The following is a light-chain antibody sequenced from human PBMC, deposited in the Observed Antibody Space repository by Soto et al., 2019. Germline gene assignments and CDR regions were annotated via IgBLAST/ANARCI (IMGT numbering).Light chain of an antibody. CDR1: QSLLHSNGYNY. J-gene: IGKJ4*01. Sequence: DLVMTQSPLSLPVTPGEPASISCRSSQSLLHSNGYNYVDWYLQKPGQSPQLLIHLGSNRASGVPDRFSGSGSGTDFTLKINRVEAEDVGLYFCMQAQQTPLTFGGGTKVEIK. CDR3: MQAQQTPLT. CDR2: LGS. V-gene: IGKV2-28*01.